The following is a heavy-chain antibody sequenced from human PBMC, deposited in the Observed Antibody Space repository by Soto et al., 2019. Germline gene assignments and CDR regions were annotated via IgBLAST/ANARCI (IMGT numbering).Heavy chain of an antibody. V-gene: IGHV6-1*01. CDR1: GASVSSNSAA. CDR3: ARGYCSGGSCYIDWFDP. CDR2: TYYRSKWYN. J-gene: IGHJ5*02. D-gene: IGHD2-15*01. Sequence: SQTLSLTFAISGASVSSNSAAWNWIRQSQSRGLERLGRTYYRSKWYNDYAVSVKSRITINPDTSKNQFSLQLNSVTPEDTAVYYCARGYCSGGSCYIDWFDPCGQETLVTVSS.